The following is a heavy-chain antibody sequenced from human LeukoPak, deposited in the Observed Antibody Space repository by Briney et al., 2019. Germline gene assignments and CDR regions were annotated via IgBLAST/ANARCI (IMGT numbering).Heavy chain of an antibody. Sequence: GGSLRLSCAASGFTFSNYAMSWVRQAPGRGLEWVSAISGSSGLTNYADSVKGRFTISRDNSKNTLFLQMNSLRAEDMAVYYCARRGESASYGDYRFDYWGQGTLVTVSS. CDR2: ISGSSGLT. CDR1: GFTFSNYA. CDR3: ARRGESASYGDYRFDY. D-gene: IGHD4-17*01. V-gene: IGHV3-23*01. J-gene: IGHJ4*02.